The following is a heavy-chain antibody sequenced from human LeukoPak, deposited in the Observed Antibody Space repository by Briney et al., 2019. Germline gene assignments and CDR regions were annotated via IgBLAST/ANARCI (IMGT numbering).Heavy chain of an antibody. CDR2: IRFDGSNK. CDR1: GFTFSIYG. J-gene: IGHJ4*02. CDR3: AKESRGAAAGSLDY. V-gene: IGHV3-30*02. Sequence: GGSLRLSCAASGFTFSIYGMHWVRQAPGKGLEWVAFIRFDGSNKYYADSVKGQFTISRDNSKNTLYLQMNSLRAEDTAVYYCAKESRGAAAGSLDYWGQGTLVTVSS. D-gene: IGHD6-13*01.